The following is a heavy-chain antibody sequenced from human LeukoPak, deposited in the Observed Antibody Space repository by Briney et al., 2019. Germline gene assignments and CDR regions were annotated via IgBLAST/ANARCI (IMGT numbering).Heavy chain of an antibody. V-gene: IGHV4-4*08. CDR3: ARLATYGDFSD. D-gene: IGHD4-17*01. CDR2: IFPSGST. CDR1: GDSISGYY. J-gene: IGHJ4*02. Sequence: SETLSLTCTVSGDSISGYYGSWVRQPPGKGLEWIGYIFPSGSTKYNPSLESRVTISIDTSKNQFSLRLSSVTAADTAVYYCARLATYGDFSDWGQGTLVTVSS.